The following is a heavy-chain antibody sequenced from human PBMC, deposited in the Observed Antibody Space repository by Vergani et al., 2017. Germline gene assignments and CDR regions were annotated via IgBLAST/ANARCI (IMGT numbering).Heavy chain of an antibody. CDR2: ISSSSSTI. D-gene: IGHD4-17*01. V-gene: IGHV3-48*04. Sequence: EVQLVESGGGLVQPGGSLRLSCAASGFTFSSYSMNWVRQAPGKGLELFSYISSSSSTIYYADSVKGRFTISRDNAKNSLYLQMNSLRAEDTAVYYCARVTDYGDYLNYWGQGTLVTVSS. CDR1: GFTFSSYS. CDR3: ARVTDYGDYLNY. J-gene: IGHJ4*02.